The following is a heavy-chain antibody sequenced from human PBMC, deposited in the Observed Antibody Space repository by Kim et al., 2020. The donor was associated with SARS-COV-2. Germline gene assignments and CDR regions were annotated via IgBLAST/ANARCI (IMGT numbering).Heavy chain of an antibody. CDR3: AREHSYGSGSDY. CDR2: IIPIFGTA. J-gene: IGHJ4*02. V-gene: IGHV1-69*13. CDR1: GGTFSSYA. D-gene: IGHD5-18*01. Sequence: SVKVSCKASGGTFSSYAISWVRQAPGQGLEWMGGIIPIFGTANYAQKFQGRVTITADESTSTAYMELNSLRSEDTAVYYCAREHSYGSGSDYWGQGTLVTVSS.